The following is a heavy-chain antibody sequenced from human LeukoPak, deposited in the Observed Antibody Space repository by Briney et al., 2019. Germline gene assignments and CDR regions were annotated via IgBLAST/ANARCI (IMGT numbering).Heavy chain of an antibody. CDR2: FYTSGST. D-gene: IGHD1-1*01. CDR3: ARDTNGYFDY. CDR1: GGSISSSSYY. J-gene: IGHJ4*02. Sequence: SETLSLTCTVSGGSISSSSYYWSWFRQPAGKGLEWIGRFYTSGSTNYNPSLKSRVTMSVDTSKNQFSLKLSSVTAADTAVYYCARDTNGYFDYWGQGTLVTVSS. V-gene: IGHV4-61*02.